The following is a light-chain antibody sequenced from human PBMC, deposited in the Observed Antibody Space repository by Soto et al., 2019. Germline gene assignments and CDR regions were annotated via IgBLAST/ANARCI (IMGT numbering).Light chain of an antibody. CDR1: QSVSSY. V-gene: IGKV3-11*01. CDR3: QQRSNWPPGWT. CDR2: DAS. J-gene: IGKJ1*01. Sequence: EIVLTQSPATLSLSTGERATLSCRASQSVSSYLAWYQQKPGQAPRLLIYDASNRATGIPARFSGSGSGTDFTLTISSLEPEDFAVYYCQQRSNWPPGWTFGQGTKVEIK.